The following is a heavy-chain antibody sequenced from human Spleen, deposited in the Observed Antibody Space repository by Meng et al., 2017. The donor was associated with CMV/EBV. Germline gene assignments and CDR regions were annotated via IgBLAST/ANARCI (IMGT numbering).Heavy chain of an antibody. V-gene: IGHV4-39*01. CDR3: ARHHHSPTFDY. J-gene: IGHJ4*02. D-gene: IGHD1-14*01. Sequence: LQQQEAGPGLVKPSGTLSLTCPVSGGSISSSSYYWAWIRQPPGEGLEWIGSVVYSGTTYYTSSLKSRVSISVDTSKNQFSLKLSSVTAADTAVYYCARHHHSPTFDYWGQGTLVTVSS. CDR1: GGSISSSSYY. CDR2: VVYSGTT.